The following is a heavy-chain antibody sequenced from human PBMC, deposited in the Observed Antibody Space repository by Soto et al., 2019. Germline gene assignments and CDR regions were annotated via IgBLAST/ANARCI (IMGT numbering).Heavy chain of an antibody. J-gene: IGHJ3*02. CDR2: MNPNSGNT. CDR1: GYTFTSYD. Sequence: QVQLVQSGAEVKKPGASVKVSCKASGYTFTSYDINWVRQATGQGLEWMGWMNPNSGNTGYAQKFQGRLTITRNTSISTAYMELSSLRSEDTAVYYCARGINYYDSGDEAFEIWGQGTMVTVSS. V-gene: IGHV1-8*01. CDR3: ARGINYYDSGDEAFEI. D-gene: IGHD3-10*01.